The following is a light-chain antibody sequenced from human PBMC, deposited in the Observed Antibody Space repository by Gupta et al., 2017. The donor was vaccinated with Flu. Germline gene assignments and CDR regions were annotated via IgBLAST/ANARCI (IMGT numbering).Light chain of an antibody. Sequence: QSVLTHPPSVSSAPLQGVTIPCSGRSANIGANMDVNWYHQLPGTTPRLIIYDNTNRPSGVPDRFSGSKSGTTASLAITALQAEDEAAYYCQTFDTSLSGEVFGAGTKLSVL. CDR1: SANIGANMD. CDR2: DNT. CDR3: QTFDTSLSGEV. V-gene: IGLV1-40*01. J-gene: IGLJ1*01.